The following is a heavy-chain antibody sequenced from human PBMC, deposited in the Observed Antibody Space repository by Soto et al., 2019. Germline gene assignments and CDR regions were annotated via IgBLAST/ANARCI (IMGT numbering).Heavy chain of an antibody. CDR3: AKWWSRAFVDY. D-gene: IGHD2-15*01. Sequence: QVQLVEYGGGVVQPGRSLRLSCAASGFTFSNYGMHWVRQAPVKGLEWAAVISYDGSNKYYADSVKGRFTISRDNSKHTVYLQMSSLSAEDPAVYYCAKWWSRAFVDYWGQGTLVTVSS. J-gene: IGHJ4*02. CDR1: GFTFSNYG. V-gene: IGHV3-30*18. CDR2: ISYDGSNK.